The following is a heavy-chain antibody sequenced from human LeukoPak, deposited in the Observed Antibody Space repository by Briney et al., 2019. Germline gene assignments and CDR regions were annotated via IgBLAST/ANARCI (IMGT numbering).Heavy chain of an antibody. Sequence: PGRSLRLSCAASGFTFSNYGMHWVRQAPGKGLEWVAVISYDGSNKYYADSVKGRFTISRDNSKNTLYLQMNSLRAEDTAVYYCARDSRYLTVVTHLFDYWGQGTLVTVSS. D-gene: IGHD4-23*01. V-gene: IGHV3-30*03. J-gene: IGHJ4*02. CDR2: ISYDGSNK. CDR3: ARDSRYLTVVTHLFDY. CDR1: GFTFSNYG.